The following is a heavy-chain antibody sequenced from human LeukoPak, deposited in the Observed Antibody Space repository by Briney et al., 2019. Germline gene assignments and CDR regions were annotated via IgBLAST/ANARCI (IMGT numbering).Heavy chain of an antibody. CDR3: ARDKGRAPLHTVGHFDK. J-gene: IGHJ4*02. CDR2: IYSGGST. V-gene: IGHV3-66*01. D-gene: IGHD3-10*01. Sequence: GGSLRLSCAASEFSVGSNYMTWVRQAPGKGLEWVSLIYSGGSTYYADSVKGRFTISRDNSKNTLYLQMNSLRADDTAIYYCARDKGRAPLHTVGHFDKWGQGTLVTVSS. CDR1: EFSVGSNY.